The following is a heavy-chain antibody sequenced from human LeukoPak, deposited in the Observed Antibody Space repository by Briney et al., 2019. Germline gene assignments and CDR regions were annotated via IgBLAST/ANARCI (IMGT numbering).Heavy chain of an antibody. D-gene: IGHD6-19*01. Sequence: GGSLRLSCAASGFTFSNYAMSWVRQAPGKGLEWVSTISGGGITTYYADSAKGRFTISRDNSKNTIFLQMNSLRADDTAVYYCPRQSYASGWNPFDYWGQGILVTVSS. CDR3: PRQSYASGWNPFDY. CDR2: ISGGGITT. CDR1: GFTFSNYA. V-gene: IGHV3-23*01. J-gene: IGHJ4*02.